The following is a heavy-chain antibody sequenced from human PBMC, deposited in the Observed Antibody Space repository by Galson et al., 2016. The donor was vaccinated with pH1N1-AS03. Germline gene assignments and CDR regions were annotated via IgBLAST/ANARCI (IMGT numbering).Heavy chain of an antibody. CDR1: GFTFSSYG. J-gene: IGHJ4*02. CDR3: AKDRSSWPPGWGSVDS. Sequence: SLRLSCATSGFTFSSYGMTWVCQAPGKGLEWVSSISVTGGSTYYADSVKGRFTISRDHSKNTLYLQMSSLRAEDTAVYYCAKDRSSWPPGWGSVDSLGQGTLVTVSS. CDR2: ISVTGGST. V-gene: IGHV3-23*01. D-gene: IGHD6-13*01.